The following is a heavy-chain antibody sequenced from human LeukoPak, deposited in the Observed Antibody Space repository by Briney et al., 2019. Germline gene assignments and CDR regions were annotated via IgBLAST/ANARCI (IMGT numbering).Heavy chain of an antibody. CDR2: ISGSGGST. CDR1: GFTFSSYA. Sequence: GGSLRLSCAASGFTFSSYAMSWVRQAPGKGLEWVSAISGSGGSTYYADSVKGRFTTSRDNSKNTLYLQMNSLRAEDTAVYYCAKDLWARHFLDYWGQGTLVTVSS. J-gene: IGHJ4*02. D-gene: IGHD7-27*01. CDR3: AKDLWARHFLDY. V-gene: IGHV3-23*01.